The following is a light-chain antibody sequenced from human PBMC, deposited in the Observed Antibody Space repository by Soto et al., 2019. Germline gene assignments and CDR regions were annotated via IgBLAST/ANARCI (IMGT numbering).Light chain of an antibody. CDR2: RNN. CDR1: SSNIGSNY. J-gene: IGLJ1*01. V-gene: IGLV1-47*01. CDR3: AAWDDSLSGYV. Sequence: QLVLTQPPSASGTPGQRVTSSCSGSSSNIGSNYVYWYQQLPGTAPKLLIYRNNQRPSGVPDRFSGSKSGTSASLAISGLRSEDEADYYCAAWDDSLSGYVFGTGNKVTVL.